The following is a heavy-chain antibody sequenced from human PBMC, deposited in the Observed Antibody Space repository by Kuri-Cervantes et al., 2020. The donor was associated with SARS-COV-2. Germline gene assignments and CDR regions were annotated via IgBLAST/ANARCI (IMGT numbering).Heavy chain of an antibody. Sequence: SETLSLTCAVSGYSISNGYYWGWIRQPPGKGLEWIGNIYYSGSTNYNPSLKSRVTISVDTSKNQFSLKLSSVTAADTAVYCCARARRDGYKGPLDWGQGTLVTVSS. CDR3: ARARRDGYKGPLD. D-gene: IGHD5-24*01. CDR2: IYYSGST. J-gene: IGHJ4*02. CDR1: GYSISNGYY. V-gene: IGHV4-38-2*01.